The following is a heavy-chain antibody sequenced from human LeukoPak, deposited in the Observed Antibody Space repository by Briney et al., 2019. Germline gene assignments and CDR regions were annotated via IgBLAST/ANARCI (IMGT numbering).Heavy chain of an antibody. D-gene: IGHD1-14*01. J-gene: IGHJ4*02. CDR3: AGPPHY. Sequence: PGGSLRLSCAASGFTFSSYAMHWVRQAPGKGLEWVAVISYDGSNKYYADSVKGRFTISRDNAKNTLYLQMNSLRAEDTAVYYCAGPPHYWGQGTLVTVSS. CDR1: GFTFSSYA. CDR2: ISYDGSNK. V-gene: IGHV3-30*04.